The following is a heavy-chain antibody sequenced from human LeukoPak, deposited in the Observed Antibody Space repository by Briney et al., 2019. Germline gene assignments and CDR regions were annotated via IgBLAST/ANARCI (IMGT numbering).Heavy chain of an antibody. D-gene: IGHD3-22*01. V-gene: IGHV4-59*08. Sequence: SETLSLTCTVSGGSISSYYWSWIRKPPGKGLEWIGYIYYSRSTNYNPSLKSRVTISVDTSKNQFSLKLSSVTAADTAVYYCAGSLTDSRGYYYVSDYWGQGTLVTVSS. CDR1: GGSISSYY. J-gene: IGHJ4*02. CDR3: AGSLTDSRGYYYVSDY. CDR2: IYYSRST.